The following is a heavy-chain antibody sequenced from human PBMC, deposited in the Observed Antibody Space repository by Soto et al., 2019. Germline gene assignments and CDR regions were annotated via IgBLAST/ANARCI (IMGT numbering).Heavy chain of an antibody. Sequence: GASVKVSCKASGGTFSSYTISWVRQAPGQGLEWMGRIIPILGIANYAQKFQGRVTITADKSTSTAYMELSSLRSEDTAVYYCARENESGYAYAAFDIWGQGTMVTVSS. CDR2: IIPILGIA. CDR3: ARENESGYAYAAFDI. CDR1: GGTFSSYT. V-gene: IGHV1-69*04. D-gene: IGHD5-12*01. J-gene: IGHJ3*02.